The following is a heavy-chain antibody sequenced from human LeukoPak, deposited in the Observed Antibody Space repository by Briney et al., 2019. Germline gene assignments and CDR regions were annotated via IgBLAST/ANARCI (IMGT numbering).Heavy chain of an antibody. J-gene: IGHJ4*02. V-gene: IGHV4-30-4*01. Sequence: SQTLSLTCTVSGGSISSGDYYWSWIRQPPGKGLEWIGYIYYSGSTYYNPSLKSRVTISVDTSKNQFSLKLSSVTAADTAVYYCARAPTTVVTPDYWGQGTLVTVSS. D-gene: IGHD4-23*01. CDR2: IYYSGST. CDR3: ARAPTTVVTPDY. CDR1: GGSISSGDYY.